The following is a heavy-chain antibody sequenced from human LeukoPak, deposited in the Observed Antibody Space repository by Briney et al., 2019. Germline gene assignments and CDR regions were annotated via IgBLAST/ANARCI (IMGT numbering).Heavy chain of an antibody. J-gene: IGHJ1*01. CDR1: GDSVSSNSAA. V-gene: IGHV6-1*01. Sequence: SQTLSLTCVISGDSVSSNSAAWNWIRQSPSRGLEWLGRTYYRSKLYNDYAVSVKSRIIINPDTSKNQFSLQLNYVTPEDTAVYYCARESSSWYGYFHHWGQGTLVTVSS. D-gene: IGHD6-13*01. CDR2: TYYRSKLYN. CDR3: ARESSSWYGYFHH.